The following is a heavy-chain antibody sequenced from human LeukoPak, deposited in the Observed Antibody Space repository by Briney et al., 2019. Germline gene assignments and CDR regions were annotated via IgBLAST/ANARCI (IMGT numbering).Heavy chain of an antibody. CDR3: TTGYSSDWYY. D-gene: IGHD6-19*01. CDR2: IKSKTDGGTT. CDR1: GFSVSRAW. Sequence: GGSLRLSCAASGASGFSVSRAWMTWVRQAPGKGLEWVCHIKSKTDGGTTDYAAPVEGRFIISRDDSKNTLYLQINSLKTEDTAVYYCTTGYSSDWYYWGQGTLVTVSS. J-gene: IGHJ4*02. V-gene: IGHV3-15*01.